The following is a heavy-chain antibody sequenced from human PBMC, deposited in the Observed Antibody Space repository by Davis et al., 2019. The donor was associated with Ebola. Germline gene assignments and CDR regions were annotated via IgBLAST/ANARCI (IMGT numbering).Heavy chain of an antibody. CDR3: ARDSSGWNWFDP. CDR2: INAGNGNT. CDR1: GYTFTGYY. D-gene: IGHD3-22*01. V-gene: IGHV1-3*01. Sequence: ASVKVSCKASGYTFTGYYMHWVRQAPGQGLEWMGWINAGNGNTKYSQKFQGRVTITRDTSASTAYMELSSLRSEDTAVYYCARDSSGWNWFDPWGQGTLVTVSS. J-gene: IGHJ5*02.